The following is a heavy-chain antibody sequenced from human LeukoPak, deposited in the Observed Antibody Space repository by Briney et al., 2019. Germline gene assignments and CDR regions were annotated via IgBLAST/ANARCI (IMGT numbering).Heavy chain of an antibody. J-gene: IGHJ6*03. CDR1: GFTFFSYN. V-gene: IGHV3-21*01. CDR2: LISRSGYI. D-gene: IGHD3-3*01. CDR3: ARAPSYYDFCTGYYDHYYMDV. Sequence: GGSLRLSCAASGFTFFSYNMNSVRQAPGKGLEWVPSLISRSGYIYYSDSVKGRFTITRDNAKESLYLPMNSLRAEDTAEYYGARAPSYYDFCTGYYDHYYMDVWGKGTTVTVSS.